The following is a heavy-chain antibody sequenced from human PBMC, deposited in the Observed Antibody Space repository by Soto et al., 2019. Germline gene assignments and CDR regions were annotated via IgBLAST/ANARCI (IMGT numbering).Heavy chain of an antibody. CDR3: ARAPANYGDYMYYFDY. CDR2: IDPNGGST. CDR1: GYSFIYYY. V-gene: IGHV1-46*01. J-gene: IGHJ4*02. Sequence: ASVKVSCKASGYSFIYYYIHCVRQAPGQGLEWMGLIDPNGGSTTYAQNFQGRITLTRDTSTSTVYMELSSLRSDDTAVYYCARAPANYGDYMYYFDYWGQGTLVTVSS. D-gene: IGHD4-17*01.